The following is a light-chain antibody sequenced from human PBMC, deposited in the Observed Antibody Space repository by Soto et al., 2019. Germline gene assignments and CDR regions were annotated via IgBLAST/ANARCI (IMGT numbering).Light chain of an antibody. J-gene: IGLJ2*01. CDR3: SSYTTRSTVV. Sequence: QSVLTQPASVSGSPGQSITISCTGTSSDVGGYNYVSWYQQHPGKAPKLMIYDVSNRPSGVSNRFSGSKSGNTASLTIYGLQAEDEADYYCSSYTTRSTVVFGGGTKLTVL. CDR1: SSDVGGYNY. CDR2: DVS. V-gene: IGLV2-14*01.